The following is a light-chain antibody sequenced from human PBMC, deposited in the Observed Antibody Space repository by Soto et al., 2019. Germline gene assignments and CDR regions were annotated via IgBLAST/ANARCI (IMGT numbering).Light chain of an antibody. CDR3: CSYAGTRTSWV. Sequence: QSVLTQPASVSGFLGQSITMSCTGSSSDVGTFNLVSWFQQHPGKAPKLLIFEGTKRPSGVSDRFSGSKSGNTASLTISGLQAEDEAHYHCCSYAGTRTSWVFGTGTKVTVL. V-gene: IGLV2-23*01. J-gene: IGLJ1*01. CDR1: SSDVGTFNL. CDR2: EGT.